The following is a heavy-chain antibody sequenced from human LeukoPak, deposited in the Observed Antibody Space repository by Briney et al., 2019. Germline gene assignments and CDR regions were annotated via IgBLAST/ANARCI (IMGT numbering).Heavy chain of an antibody. CDR1: GFTFRSYA. CDR3: AKEGGPYYYGSGSYSAYDY. J-gene: IGHJ4*02. CDR2: ISGSGGST. D-gene: IGHD3-10*01. Sequence: GGSLRLSCAASGFTFRSYAMSWVRQAPGKGLEWVSAISGSGGSTYYADSVKGRFTISRDNSKNTLYLQMNSLRAEDTAVYYCAKEGGPYYYGSGSYSAYDYWGQGTLVTVSS. V-gene: IGHV3-23*01.